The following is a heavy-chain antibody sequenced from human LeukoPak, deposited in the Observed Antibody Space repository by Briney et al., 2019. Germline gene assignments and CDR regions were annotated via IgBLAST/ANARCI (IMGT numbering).Heavy chain of an antibody. CDR3: ARGRGFGELFFPRRKYYMDV. CDR2: IYHSGST. V-gene: IGHV4-39*07. J-gene: IGHJ6*03. D-gene: IGHD3-10*01. CDR1: GGSISSSSYY. Sequence: SETLSLTCIVSGGSISSSSYYWGWIRQPPGKGLEWIGSIYHSGSTYYNPSLKSRVTISVDTSKNQFSLNLSSVTAADTAVYYCARGRGFGELFFPRRKYYMDVWGKGTTVTVSS.